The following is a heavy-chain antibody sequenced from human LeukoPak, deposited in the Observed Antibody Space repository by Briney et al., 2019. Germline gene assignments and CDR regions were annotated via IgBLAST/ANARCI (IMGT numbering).Heavy chain of an antibody. Sequence: ASVKVSCKASGYTFTGYYMHWVRQAPGQGLEWMGWINPNSGGTNYAQKFQGRVTMTRDTSISTAYMELSRLRSDDTAVYYCARDSIAANLNWFDPWSQGTLVTVSS. CDR1: GYTFTGYY. CDR2: INPNSGGT. D-gene: IGHD6-13*01. J-gene: IGHJ5*02. V-gene: IGHV1-2*02. CDR3: ARDSIAANLNWFDP.